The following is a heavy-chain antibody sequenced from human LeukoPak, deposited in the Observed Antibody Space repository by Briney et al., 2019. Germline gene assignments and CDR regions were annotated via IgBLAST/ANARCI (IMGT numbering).Heavy chain of an antibody. Sequence: GGSLRLSCAASGFTFSSYSMNWVRQAPGKGLEWVSSISSSSSYIYYADSVKGRFTISRDNAKNSLYLEMNSLRAEDTAVYYCARDRWHYGSGSYVYMDVWGKGTTVTVSS. CDR3: ARDRWHYGSGSYVYMDV. J-gene: IGHJ6*03. V-gene: IGHV3-21*01. CDR1: GFTFSSYS. CDR2: ISSSSSYI. D-gene: IGHD3-10*01.